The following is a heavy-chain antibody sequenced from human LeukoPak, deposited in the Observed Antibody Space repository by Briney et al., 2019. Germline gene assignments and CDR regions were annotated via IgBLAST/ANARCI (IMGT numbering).Heavy chain of an antibody. CDR2: IYYSATT. CDR3: ARPRTAMVSNDAFDI. CDR1: GGSISSNSYY. J-gene: IGHJ3*02. Sequence: PSETLSLTCTVSGGSISSNSYYWGWIRQPPGKGLEWIGSIYYSATTYYNPSLKSRVSISVDTSKNQFSLKLSSVTAADTAVYYCARPRTAMVSNDAFDIWGQGTMVTVSS. D-gene: IGHD5-18*01. V-gene: IGHV4-39*01.